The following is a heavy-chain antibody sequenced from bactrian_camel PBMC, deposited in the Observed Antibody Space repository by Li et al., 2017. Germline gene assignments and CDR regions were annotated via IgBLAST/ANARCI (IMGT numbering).Heavy chain of an antibody. CDR1: GYTSTSRC. CDR3: ADGYWRMDWVPVSRCRAQPDYNF. Sequence: HVQLVESGGGSVSAGGSLRLSCVVGGVPGYTSTSRCMAWFRQAPGQEREGVAAIDKEGRTSYAESVKGRFTISKDNTKNTLFLQMDSLSANDTAMYYCADGYWRMDWVPVSRCRAQPDYNFWGQGTQVTVS. CDR2: IDKEGRT. D-gene: IGHD8*01. J-gene: IGHJ4*01. V-gene: IGHV3S1*01.